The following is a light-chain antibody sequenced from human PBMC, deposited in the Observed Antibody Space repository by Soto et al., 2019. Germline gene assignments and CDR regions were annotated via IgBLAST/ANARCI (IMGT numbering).Light chain of an antibody. CDR3: QQYNNWPRT. CDR1: QSIRSN. Sequence: EIVLTQSPATVSVSPGDGATLSCRASQSIRSNLAWYQQKPGQAPRLLIYSASTRATDIPARFSGSGSGTEFTLTISSLQSEDFAVYYCQQYNNWPRTFGQGTKVDIK. V-gene: IGKV3-15*01. CDR2: SAS. J-gene: IGKJ1*01.